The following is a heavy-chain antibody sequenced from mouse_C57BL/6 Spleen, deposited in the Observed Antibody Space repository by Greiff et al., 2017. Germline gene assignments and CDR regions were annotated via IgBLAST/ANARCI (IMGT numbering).Heavy chain of an antibody. CDR2: INPNNGGT. CDR3: ASGLRGWYFDV. V-gene: IGHV1-22*01. D-gene: IGHD3-1*01. Sequence: EVQLQQSGPELVKPGASVKMSCTASGYTFTDYNMHWVKQSHGKSLEWIGYINPNNGGTSYNQKFKGKATLTVNKSSSTAYMELRSLTSEDSAVYYCASGLRGWYFDVWGTGTTVTVSS. J-gene: IGHJ1*03. CDR1: GYTFTDYN.